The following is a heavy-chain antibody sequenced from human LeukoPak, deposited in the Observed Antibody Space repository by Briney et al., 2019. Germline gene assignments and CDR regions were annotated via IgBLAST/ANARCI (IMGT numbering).Heavy chain of an antibody. V-gene: IGHV1-2*06. D-gene: IGHD1-26*01. Sequence: ASVKVSCKASGYTFTGYYMHWVRQAPGQGLEWMGRINPNSGGTHYAQKFQGSVTMTRDTSISTAYMELSTLRSDDTAVYYCARDRSWRSGSYGVDAAFDIWGQGTMVTVSS. CDR3: ARDRSWRSGSYGVDAAFDI. CDR1: GYTFTGYY. J-gene: IGHJ3*02. CDR2: INPNSGGT.